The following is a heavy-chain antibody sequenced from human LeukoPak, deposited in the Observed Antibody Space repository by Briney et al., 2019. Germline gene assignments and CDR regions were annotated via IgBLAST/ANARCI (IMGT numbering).Heavy chain of an antibody. CDR3: ARGPQGDSSGYWQYYYYGMDV. CDR1: GYTFTSYG. Sequence: ASVKVSCKASGYTFTSYGISWVRQAPGQGLEWMGWISAYNGNTNYAQKLQGRVTMTTDTSTSTAYMELRSLRSDDTAVYYCARGPQGDSSGYWQYYYYGMDVWGQGTTVTVSS. V-gene: IGHV1-18*01. CDR2: ISAYNGNT. J-gene: IGHJ6*02. D-gene: IGHD3-22*01.